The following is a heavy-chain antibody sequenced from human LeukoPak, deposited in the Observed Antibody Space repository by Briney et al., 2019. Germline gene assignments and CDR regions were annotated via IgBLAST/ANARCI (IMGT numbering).Heavy chain of an antibody. CDR1: GFTFSSYS. CDR2: ISSSSSYI. Sequence: GGSLRLSCAASGFTFSSYSMNWVRQAPGKGLEWVSSISSSSSYIYYADSVKGRLTISRDNAKNSLYLQMNSLRAEDTAVYYCARGGTRDWYRPVPEEGPCDAFDIWGQGTMVTVSS. D-gene: IGHD3/OR15-3a*01. V-gene: IGHV3-21*01. J-gene: IGHJ3*02. CDR3: ARGGTRDWYRPVPEEGPCDAFDI.